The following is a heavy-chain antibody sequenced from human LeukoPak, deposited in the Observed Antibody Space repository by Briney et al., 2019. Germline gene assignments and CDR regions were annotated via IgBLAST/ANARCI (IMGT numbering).Heavy chain of an antibody. D-gene: IGHD6-13*01. CDR1: GFTFSTYA. Sequence: PGGSLRLSCAASGFTFSTYAMSWVRQAPGKGLEWVSSISSSSSYIYYADSVKGRFTISRDNAKNSLYLQMNSLRAEDTAVYYCARDVAAGDYFDYWGQGTLVTVSS. V-gene: IGHV3-21*01. J-gene: IGHJ4*02. CDR2: ISSSSSYI. CDR3: ARDVAAGDYFDY.